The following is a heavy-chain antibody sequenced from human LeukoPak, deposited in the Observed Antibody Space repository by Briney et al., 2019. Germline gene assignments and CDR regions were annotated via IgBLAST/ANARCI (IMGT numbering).Heavy chain of an antibody. V-gene: IGHV3-15*01. CDR1: GFSLSNAW. D-gene: IGHD4-17*01. CDR2: IIRKTDGGTT. Sequence: GQSLRLSCAASGFSLSNAWMSWGRPAPGEGRGWVGRIIRKTDGGTTDYATPVKGRFTISRDDSKNTLYLQMNSLKTEDTAVYYCTTDFYGDYSYYFDYWGQGTLVTVSS. J-gene: IGHJ4*02. CDR3: TTDFYGDYSYYFDY.